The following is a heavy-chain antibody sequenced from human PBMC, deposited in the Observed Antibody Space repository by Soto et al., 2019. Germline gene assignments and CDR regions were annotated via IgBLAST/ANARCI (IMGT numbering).Heavy chain of an antibody. Sequence: QVQLVQSGAEVKKPGSSVKFSCKASGGTFSSYSINWVRQAPGPGLEWMGEIITIFGTANYAQKFQGRVTITADESTSTAYMELSSLRSEDTAVYYCAIDGGRHSGGIDYWGQGTLVTVSS. CDR2: IITIFGTA. CDR3: AIDGGRHSGGIDY. CDR1: GGTFSSYS. D-gene: IGHD1-26*01. V-gene: IGHV1-69*01. J-gene: IGHJ4*02.